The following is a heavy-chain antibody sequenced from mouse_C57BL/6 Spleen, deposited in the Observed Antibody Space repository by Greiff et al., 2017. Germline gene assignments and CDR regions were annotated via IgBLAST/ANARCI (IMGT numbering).Heavy chain of an antibody. CDR2: ISDGGSYT. D-gene: IGHD2-4*01. CDR3: AGGGLPAWFAY. CDR1: GFTFSSYA. V-gene: IGHV5-4*01. J-gene: IGHJ3*01. Sequence: EVQLVESGGGLVKPGGSLKLSCAASGFTFSSYAMSWVRQTPEKRLEWVATISDGGSYTYYPDNVKGRFTISRDNAKNTLYLQMSDLKSEDTAMYSCAGGGLPAWFAYWGQGTLVTVSA.